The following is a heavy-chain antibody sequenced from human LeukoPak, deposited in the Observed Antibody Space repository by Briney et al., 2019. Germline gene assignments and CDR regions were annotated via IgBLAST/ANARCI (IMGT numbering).Heavy chain of an antibody. D-gene: IGHD4-17*01. CDR1: GFTFSSYE. V-gene: IGHV3-48*01. J-gene: IGHJ4*02. CDR2: ISSSSSTI. CDR3: ARKTFYGDGD. Sequence: HPWGSLRLSCAASGFTFSSYEMNWVSQAPGKGLEWVSYISSSSSTIYYADSVKGRFTISRDNAKNSLYLQMNSLRAEDTAVYYCARKTFYGDGDWGQGTLVTVSS.